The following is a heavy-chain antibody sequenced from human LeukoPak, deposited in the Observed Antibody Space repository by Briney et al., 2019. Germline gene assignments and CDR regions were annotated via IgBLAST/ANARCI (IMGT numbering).Heavy chain of an antibody. V-gene: IGHV3-66*01. CDR2: IYSGGST. D-gene: IGHD6-19*01. CDR3: AKDYFRGAVAGTTGYFDY. Sequence: PGGSLRLSCAASGFTVSSNYMSWVRQAPGKGLEWVSVIYSGGSTYYADSVKGRFTISRDNSKNTLYLQMNSLRAEDTAVYYCAKDYFRGAVAGTTGYFDYWGQGTLVTVSS. CDR1: GFTVSSNY. J-gene: IGHJ4*02.